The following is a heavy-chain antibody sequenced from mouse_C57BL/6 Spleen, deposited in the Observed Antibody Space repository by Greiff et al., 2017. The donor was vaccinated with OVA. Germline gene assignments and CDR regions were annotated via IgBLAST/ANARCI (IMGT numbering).Heavy chain of an antibody. CDR3: ARNSRSSYGDYFDY. V-gene: IGHV2-9-1*01. Sequence: VQGVESGPGLVAPSQSLSITCTVSGFSLTSYAISWVRQPPGKGLEWLGVIWTGGGTNYNSALKSRLSISKDNSKSQVFLKMNSLQTDDTARYYCARNSRSSYGDYFDYWGQGTTLTVSS. D-gene: IGHD1-1*01. J-gene: IGHJ2*01. CDR1: GFSLTSYA. CDR2: IWTGGGT.